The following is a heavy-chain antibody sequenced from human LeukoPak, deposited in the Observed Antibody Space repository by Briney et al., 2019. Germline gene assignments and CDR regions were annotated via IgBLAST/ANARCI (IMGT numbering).Heavy chain of an antibody. J-gene: IGHJ6*02. CDR3: ARLYSGYDFHGMDV. Sequence: PGGSLRLSCAASGFTVSSNYMSWVRQAPGKGLEWVSVIYSGGSTYYADSVKGRFTISRDNSKNTLYLQMNSLRAEDTAVYYCARLYSGYDFHGMDVWGQGTTVTVSS. CDR1: GFTVSSNY. V-gene: IGHV3-53*01. D-gene: IGHD5-12*01. CDR2: IYSGGST.